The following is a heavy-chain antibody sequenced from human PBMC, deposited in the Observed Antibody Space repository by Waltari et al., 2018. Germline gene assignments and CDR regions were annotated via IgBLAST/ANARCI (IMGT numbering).Heavy chain of an antibody. CDR2: IRFDGSLK. V-gene: IGHV3-30*02. J-gene: IGHJ4*02. Sequence: QVQLVESGGGVVQPGGSVRLSCVASGFMFRNYGMHWVRQAPGKGLEWVAFIRFDGSLKDYTDSVSGRFTISRDNSKDTLSLQMDSLRAEDTAVYYCARDLTPKQDDYAFDYRGQGALVTVSS. D-gene: IGHD4-17*01. CDR1: GFMFRNYG. CDR3: ARDLTPKQDDYAFDY.